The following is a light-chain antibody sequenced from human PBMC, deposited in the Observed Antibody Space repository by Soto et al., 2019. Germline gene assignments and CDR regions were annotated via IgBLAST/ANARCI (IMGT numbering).Light chain of an antibody. CDR1: QSVSSY. J-gene: IGKJ5*01. CDR3: QQRITGPPGIP. V-gene: IGKV3-11*01. CDR2: DAS. Sequence: EIVLTQSPPTLSLSPWEGATLSSRASQSVSSYLAWYQRKPGQDPRLLIYDASKRATGIPARFSGRGSGTDFTRTIISLEPEDFAVYSCQQRITGPPGIPCGQGTRLEIK.